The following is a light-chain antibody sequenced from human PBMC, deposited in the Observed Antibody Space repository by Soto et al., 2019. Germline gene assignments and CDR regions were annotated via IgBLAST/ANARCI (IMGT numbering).Light chain of an antibody. J-gene: IGLJ1*01. Sequence: QSVLTQPASVSGSPGQSITISCTGTSSDVGGYNYVSWYQQHPGKAPKLMIYEVSNRPSGVSNRFSGSKSGNTASLTISGLQAEDEADYYCSSYTISSTLVFGTGTKFTVL. V-gene: IGLV2-14*01. CDR3: SSYTISSTLV. CDR1: SSDVGGYNY. CDR2: EVS.